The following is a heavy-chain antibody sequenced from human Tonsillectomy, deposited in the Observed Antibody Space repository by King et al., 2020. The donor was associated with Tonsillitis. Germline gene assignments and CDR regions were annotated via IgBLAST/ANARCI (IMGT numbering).Heavy chain of an antibody. Sequence: VQLVESGGGLVQPGGSLRLSCSASGFTFRTYPMYWVRQAPGKGLEYVSDIRSNGYSTYYADSVKGRFSISRDNAKNTLYLQMSSLRAEDTAVYYCVKPSYYDSSDYAFETWGQGTMFTVSS. CDR1: GFTFRTYP. CDR2: IRSNGYST. J-gene: IGHJ3*02. CDR3: VKPSYYDSSDYAFET. D-gene: IGHD3-22*01. V-gene: IGHV3-64D*06.